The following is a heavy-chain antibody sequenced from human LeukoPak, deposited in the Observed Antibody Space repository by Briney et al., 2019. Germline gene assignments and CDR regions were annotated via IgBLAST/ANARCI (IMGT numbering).Heavy chain of an antibody. D-gene: IGHD4-17*01. CDR1: QFNFNKFG. V-gene: IGHV3-23*01. CDR3: AKDPNGDYIGTFDI. Sequence: GGSLRLSCATSQFNFNKFGMTWVRQAPGKGLEWVSSISGNGGSTQYADSVQGRFAIPRDNSKNTLYLQMNSLRAEDTAVYFCAKDPNGDYIGTFDIWGQGTMVTVSS. CDR2: ISGNGGST. J-gene: IGHJ3*02.